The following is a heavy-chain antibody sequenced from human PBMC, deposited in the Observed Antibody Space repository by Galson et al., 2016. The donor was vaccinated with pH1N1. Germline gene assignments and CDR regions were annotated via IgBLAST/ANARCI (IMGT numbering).Heavy chain of an antibody. D-gene: IGHD1-14*01. CDR3: SFQVGIGIKMVFDY. CDR1: GYTFTTYS. CDR2: INPGNGDT. V-gene: IGHV1-3*01. Sequence: SVKVSCKASGYTFTTYSMHWVRQAPGQRLEWLGWINPGNGDTKYSQKFQGRVTITRDTSASTAYMELSSLRSEDTAVYYCSFQVGIGIKMVFDYWGQGTLVTVSS. J-gene: IGHJ4*02.